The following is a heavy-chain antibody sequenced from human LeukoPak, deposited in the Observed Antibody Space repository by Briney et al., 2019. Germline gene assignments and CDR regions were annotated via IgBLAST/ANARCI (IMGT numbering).Heavy chain of an antibody. CDR3: ARETYCSSTSCYARYYYYGMDV. J-gene: IGHJ6*02. CDR1: GYTFTSYG. CDR2: ISAYNGNT. D-gene: IGHD2-2*01. V-gene: IGHV1-18*01. Sequence: ASVKVSCKASGYTFTSYGISWVRQAPGQGLEWMGWISAYNGNTNYAQKLQGRVTMTTDTSTSTAYMELRSLRSDDTAVYYCARETYCSSTSCYARYYYYGMDVWGQGTTVTFSS.